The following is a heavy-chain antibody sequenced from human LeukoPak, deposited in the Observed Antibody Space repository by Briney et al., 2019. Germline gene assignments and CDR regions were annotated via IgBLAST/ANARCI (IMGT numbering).Heavy chain of an antibody. D-gene: IGHD1-14*01. J-gene: IGHJ3*02. Sequence: SETLSLTCTVSGGSISSGGYYWSWIRQRPGKGLEWIGYIYYSGSTYYNPSLKSRVTIPVDTSKNQFSLKLSSVTAADTAVYYCARDLTAQAFDIWGQGTMVTVSS. V-gene: IGHV4-31*03. CDR1: GGSISSGGYY. CDR2: IYYSGST. CDR3: ARDLTAQAFDI.